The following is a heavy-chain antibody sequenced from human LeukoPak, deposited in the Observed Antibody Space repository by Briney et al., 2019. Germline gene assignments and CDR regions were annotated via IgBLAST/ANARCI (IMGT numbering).Heavy chain of an antibody. V-gene: IGHV1-69*05. D-gene: IGHD3-9*01. CDR2: IIPIFGTA. CDR3: ARESKPYYDILTGSWRFDP. Sequence: ASVKVSCKASGGTFSSYAISWVRQASGQGLEWMGRIIPIFGTANYAQKFQGRVTITTDESTSTAYMELSSLRSEDTAVYYCARESKPYYDILTGSWRFDPWGQGTLVTVSS. CDR1: GGTFSSYA. J-gene: IGHJ5*02.